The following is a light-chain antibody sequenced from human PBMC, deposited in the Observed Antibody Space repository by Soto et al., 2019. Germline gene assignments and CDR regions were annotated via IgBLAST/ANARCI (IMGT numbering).Light chain of an antibody. CDR2: AVS. CDR1: SSDVGGYNY. Sequence: QSALTQPASVSGSPGQSITLSCTGTSSDVGGYNYVSWFQHHPGKAPKLMIYAVSNRPSGVSNRFSGSKSGNTASLTISGLQAEDEADYYCSSYTSSSTWVFGGGTKLTVL. V-gene: IGLV2-14*03. J-gene: IGLJ3*02. CDR3: SSYTSSSTWV.